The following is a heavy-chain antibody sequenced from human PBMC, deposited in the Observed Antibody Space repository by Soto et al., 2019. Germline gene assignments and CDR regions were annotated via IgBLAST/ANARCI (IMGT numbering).Heavy chain of an antibody. CDR1: GFTFSGYW. V-gene: IGHV3-74*01. CDR3: ARELASYNDY. CDR2: IDGDGSRT. J-gene: IGHJ4*02. D-gene: IGHD1-1*01. Sequence: EVQLVESGGGFVQPGGSLRLSCVASGFTFSGYWMHWVRQAPGKGLVWVSRIDGDGSRTNYADSVKGRFTISRDNAKNTLYLQMNSLRAEDTAVYYCARELASYNDYWGQGTLVTVSS.